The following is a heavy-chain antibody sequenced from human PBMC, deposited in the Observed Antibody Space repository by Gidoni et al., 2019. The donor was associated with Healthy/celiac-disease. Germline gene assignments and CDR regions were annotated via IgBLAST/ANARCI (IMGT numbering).Heavy chain of an antibody. CDR1: GFTFSSYA. V-gene: IGHV3-30-3*01. J-gene: IGHJ4*02. D-gene: IGHD3-22*01. CDR3: ARDNYYDSSGQTDY. CDR2: ISYDGSNK. Sequence: QVQLVESGGGVVQPGRSLRPSCAASGFTFSSYAMHWVRQAPGKGLEWVAVISYDGSNKYYADSVKGRFTISRDNSKNTLYLQMNSLRAEDTAVYYCARDNYYDSSGQTDYWGQGTLVTVSS.